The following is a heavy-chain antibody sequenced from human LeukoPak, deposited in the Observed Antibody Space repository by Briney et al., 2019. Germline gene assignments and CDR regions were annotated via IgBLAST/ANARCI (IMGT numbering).Heavy chain of an antibody. Sequence: GGSLRLSCAASGFTFSTYWMTWVRQAPGKGLEWVAFIRYDGSNKYYADSVEGRFTISRDNSKNTLYLQMNSLRAEDTAVYYCANLGPGVDYWGQGTLVTVSS. CDR1: GFTFSTYW. CDR3: ANLGPGVDY. V-gene: IGHV3-30*02. CDR2: IRYDGSNK. J-gene: IGHJ4*02.